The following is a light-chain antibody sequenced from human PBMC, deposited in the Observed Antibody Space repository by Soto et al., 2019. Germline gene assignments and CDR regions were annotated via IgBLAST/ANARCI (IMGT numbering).Light chain of an antibody. J-gene: IGKJ2*01. CDR2: KAS. CDR1: QSISSW. CDR3: QQCSSYPYT. V-gene: IGKV1-5*03. Sequence: DIQMTQSPSTLSASVGDRVTITCRASQSISSWLAWYQQKPGKAPKLLIYKASSLESGVPSRFTGSGSGTEFTLTISSLQPDDFATYYCQQCSSYPYTFGQGTKPEIK.